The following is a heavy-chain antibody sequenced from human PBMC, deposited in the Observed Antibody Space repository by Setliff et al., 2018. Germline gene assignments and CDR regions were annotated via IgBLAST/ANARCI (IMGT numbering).Heavy chain of an antibody. CDR2: IYYSGST. CDR1: GGSVSSTSYY. V-gene: IGHV4-39*02. Sequence: SETLSLTCTVSGGSVSSTSYYWGWIRQPPGKGLEWIGTIYYSGSTYYNPSLKSRVTISVDPSKNQFSLKMSSVTAADTAVYYCAREFTVDSREAGYFNYWGHGTLVTVSS. CDR3: AREFTVDSREAGYFNY. D-gene: IGHD6-13*01. J-gene: IGHJ4*01.